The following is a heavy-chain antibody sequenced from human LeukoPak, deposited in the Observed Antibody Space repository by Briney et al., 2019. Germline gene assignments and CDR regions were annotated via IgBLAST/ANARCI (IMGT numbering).Heavy chain of an antibody. Sequence: FQTLSLTPAISGDSVSSNGAAWNWIRQSPSRGLEWLGRTYYRSQQWHSDYAPSVKGRITLNPDTSKNQFSLQLNSVTPEDTALYYCGRDAEFGVVTHWGRGNLHSVSS. CDR2: TYYRSQQWHS. V-gene: IGHV6-1*01. CDR3: GRDAEFGVVTH. CDR1: GDSVSSNGAA. D-gene: IGHD3-3*01. J-gene: IGHJ1*01.